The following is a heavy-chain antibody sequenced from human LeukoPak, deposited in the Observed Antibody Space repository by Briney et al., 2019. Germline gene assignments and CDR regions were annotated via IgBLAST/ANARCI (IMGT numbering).Heavy chain of an antibody. CDR2: ISAYNGNT. CDR3: ASRPSYSSSWYGSWVDY. CDR1: GYTFTGYY. D-gene: IGHD6-13*01. V-gene: IGHV1-18*04. Sequence: ASVKVSCKASGYTFTGYYMHWVRQAPGQGLEWMGWISAYNGNTNYAQKLQGRVTMTTDTSTSTAYMELRSLRSDDTAVYYCASRPSYSSSWYGSWVDYWGQGTLVTVSS. J-gene: IGHJ4*02.